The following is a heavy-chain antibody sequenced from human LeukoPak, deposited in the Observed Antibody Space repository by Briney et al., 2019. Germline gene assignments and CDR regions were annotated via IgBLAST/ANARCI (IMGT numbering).Heavy chain of an antibody. CDR3: ASDPDWGSDY. D-gene: IGHD3-16*01. CDR2: ISSSSSYI. CDR1: GFTFSSYS. Sequence: GGSLRLSCAASGFTFSSYSMNWVRQAPGKGLEWVSSISSSSSYIYYADSVKGRFTISRDNAKNSLYLQMNSLRAEDSAVYYCASDPDWGSDYWGQGTLVTVSS. V-gene: IGHV3-21*01. J-gene: IGHJ4*02.